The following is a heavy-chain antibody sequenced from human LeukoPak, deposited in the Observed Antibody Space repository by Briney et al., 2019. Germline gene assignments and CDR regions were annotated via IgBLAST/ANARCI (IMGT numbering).Heavy chain of an antibody. Sequence: SETLSLTCTVSGGSISSSSYYWSWIRQPAGKGLEWIGRIYTSGSTNYNPSLKSRVTISVDTSKNQFSLKLSSVTAADTAVYYCARVGSVETTGYYFDYWGQGTLVTVSS. CDR1: GGSISSSSYY. J-gene: IGHJ4*02. V-gene: IGHV4-61*02. CDR3: ARVGSVETTGYYFDY. D-gene: IGHD4-17*01. CDR2: IYTSGST.